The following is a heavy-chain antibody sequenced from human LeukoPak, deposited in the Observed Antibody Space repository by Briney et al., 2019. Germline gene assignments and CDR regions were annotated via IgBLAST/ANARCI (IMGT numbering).Heavy chain of an antibody. Sequence: SETPSLTCAVSGYSISSGYYWGWIRQAPGKGLEWIGTIFHSGSTYYNPSLKSRVTISVDTSKNQFSLRLSSVTAADTAVYYCARETRSYCSGGSCYNWFDPWGQGTLVTVSS. J-gene: IGHJ5*02. D-gene: IGHD2-15*01. CDR1: GYSISSGYY. V-gene: IGHV4-38-2*02. CDR2: IFHSGST. CDR3: ARETRSYCSGGSCYNWFDP.